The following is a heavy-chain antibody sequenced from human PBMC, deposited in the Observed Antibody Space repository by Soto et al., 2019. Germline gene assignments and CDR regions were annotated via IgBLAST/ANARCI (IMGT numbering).Heavy chain of an antibody. CDR3: ARHGDPYDAFDI. J-gene: IGHJ3*02. V-gene: IGHV1-3*01. Sequence: ASVKVSCKASGYTFTNYAMHWVRQAPGQRLEWMGWINAGNGNTKYSQKFQGRVTITRDTSASTAYMELSSLRSEDTAVYYCARHGDPYDAFDIWGQGTMVTVS. CDR1: GYTFTNYA. CDR2: INAGNGNT. D-gene: IGHD4-17*01.